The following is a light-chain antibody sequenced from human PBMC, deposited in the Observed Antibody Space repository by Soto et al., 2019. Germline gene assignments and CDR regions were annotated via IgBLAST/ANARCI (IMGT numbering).Light chain of an antibody. J-gene: IGLJ3*02. CDR1: SSDVGNYNL. CDR3: CSYTGITTWV. CDR2: EGS. V-gene: IGLV2-23*01. Sequence: QSALTQPASVSGSPGQSITISCTGTSSDVGNYNLVSWYQQHPGKAPKLMIYEGSKRPSGVSNRFSASKSGNTASLTISGLQAEDEADYYCCSYTGITTWVFGGGTKLTVL.